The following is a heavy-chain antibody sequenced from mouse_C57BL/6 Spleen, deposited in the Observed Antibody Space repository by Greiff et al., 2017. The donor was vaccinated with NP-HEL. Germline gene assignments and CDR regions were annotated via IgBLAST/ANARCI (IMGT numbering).Heavy chain of an antibody. V-gene: IGHV1-53*01. J-gene: IGHJ2*01. D-gene: IGHD3-1*01. Sequence: QVHVKQPGTELVKPGASVKLSCKASGYTFTSYWMHWVKQRPGQGLEWIGNINPSNGGTNYNEKFKSKATLTVDKSSSTAYMQLSSLTSEDSAVYYCARGESHLGDHYWGQGTTLTVSS. CDR2: INPSNGGT. CDR1: GYTFTSYW. CDR3: ARGESHLGDHY.